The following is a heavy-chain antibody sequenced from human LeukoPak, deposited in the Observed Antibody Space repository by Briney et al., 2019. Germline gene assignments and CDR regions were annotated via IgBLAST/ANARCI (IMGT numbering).Heavy chain of an antibody. J-gene: IGHJ4*02. V-gene: IGHV3-74*01. Sequence: GGSLRLSCAASGFTFSSYWMHWVRQAPGKGLVWVSRINTDGSSTSYADSVKGRFTISRDNAKNTLYLQMNSLRAEDTAVYYCARDCSSTSCYKRGNIDYWGQGTLVTVSS. CDR2: INTDGSST. CDR3: ARDCSSTSCYKRGNIDY. CDR1: GFTFSSYW. D-gene: IGHD2-2*02.